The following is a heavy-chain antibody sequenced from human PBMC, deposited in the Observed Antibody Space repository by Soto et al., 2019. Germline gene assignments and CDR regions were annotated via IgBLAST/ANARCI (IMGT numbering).Heavy chain of an antibody. CDR2: INPSGGST. J-gene: IGHJ6*02. CDR1: GYTFTSYY. V-gene: IGHV1-46*01. CDR3: ARDLPTDIVVVVAATRSYYYYYGMDV. D-gene: IGHD2-15*01. Sequence: QVQLVQSGAEVKKPGASVKVSCKASGYTFTSYYMYWVRQAPGQGLEWMGIINPSGGSTSYAQKFPGRVTMTRDTSTSTVYMELSSLRSEDTAVYYCARDLPTDIVVVVAATRSYYYYYGMDVWGQGTTVTVSS.